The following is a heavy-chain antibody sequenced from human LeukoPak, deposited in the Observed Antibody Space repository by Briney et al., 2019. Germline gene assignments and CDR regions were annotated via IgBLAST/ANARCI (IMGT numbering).Heavy chain of an antibody. J-gene: IGHJ4*02. Sequence: PGGSLRLFCTTSGFTFSDHAMHWVRQAPGRGLEWVSGLSWNGATINYADSVKGRFTISRDNAKKSVYLEMNSLRLEDTALYYCAKGETITWFPYLDSWGQGTLVTISS. CDR1: GFTFSDHA. CDR3: AKGETITWFPYLDS. CDR2: LSWNGATI. D-gene: IGHD3-10*01. V-gene: IGHV3-9*01.